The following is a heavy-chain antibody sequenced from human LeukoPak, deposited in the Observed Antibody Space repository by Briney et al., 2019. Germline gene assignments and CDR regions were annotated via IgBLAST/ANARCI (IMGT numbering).Heavy chain of an antibody. Sequence: GASVKVSCKASGGTFSSYAISWVRQAPGQGLEWMGRIIPIFGIANYAQKFKGRVTITADKSTSTAYMELSSLRSEDTAVYYCAREGEITGTTGSFDYWGQGTLVTVSS. CDR1: GGTFSSYA. D-gene: IGHD1-7*01. V-gene: IGHV1-69*04. CDR2: IIPIFGIA. J-gene: IGHJ4*02. CDR3: AREGEITGTTGSFDY.